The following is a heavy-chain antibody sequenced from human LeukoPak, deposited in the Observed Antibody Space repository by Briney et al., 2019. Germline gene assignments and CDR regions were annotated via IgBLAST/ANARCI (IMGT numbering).Heavy chain of an antibody. CDR2: ISSSNSTI. J-gene: IGHJ4*02. CDR1: AFTFSSYW. D-gene: IGHD4-11*01. V-gene: IGHV3-48*01. Sequence: GGSLRLSCAGSAFTFSSYWMSWVRQAPGKGLEWVSYISSSNSTIYYADSVKGRFTISRDNAKNSLYLQMNSLRAEDTAVYYCARDYDYSNVDYWGQGTLVTVSS. CDR3: ARDYDYSNVDY.